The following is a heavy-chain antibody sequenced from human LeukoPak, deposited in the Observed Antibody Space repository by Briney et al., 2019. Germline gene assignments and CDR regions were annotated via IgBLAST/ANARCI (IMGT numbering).Heavy chain of an antibody. CDR2: ISSSSSTI. CDR1: GFTFSSYS. V-gene: IGHV3-48*01. Sequence: GGSLRLSCVASGFTFSSYSMNWVRQAPGKGLEWVSYISSSSSTIYYADSVKGRFTISRDNAKNSLYLQMNSLRAEDTAVYYCASPVIAGDDAFDIWGQGTMVTVSS. D-gene: IGHD6-13*01. J-gene: IGHJ3*02. CDR3: ASPVIAGDDAFDI.